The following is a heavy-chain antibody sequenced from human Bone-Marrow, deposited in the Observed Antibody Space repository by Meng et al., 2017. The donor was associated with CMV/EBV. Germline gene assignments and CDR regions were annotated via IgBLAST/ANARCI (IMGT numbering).Heavy chain of an antibody. Sequence: GESLKISCAASGFTFSSYSMNWVRQAPGKGLEWVSSISSSSSDIYYADSVKGRFTISRDNAKSSLYLQMSSLGAEDTAVYYCARIPHCSSTSCYHFDPWGQGTLVTVSS. D-gene: IGHD2-2*01. CDR1: GFTFSSYS. CDR2: ISSSSSDI. V-gene: IGHV3-21*01. J-gene: IGHJ5*02. CDR3: ARIPHCSSTSCYHFDP.